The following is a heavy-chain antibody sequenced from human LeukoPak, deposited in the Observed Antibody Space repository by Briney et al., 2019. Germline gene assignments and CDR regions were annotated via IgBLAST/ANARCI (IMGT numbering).Heavy chain of an antibody. Sequence: PSEPLSLPCGVSCGPNCSRNWRSRARPPPGTGLEWIGENYQSGSTNYNPPLKSRVTISVDKCKNQFALKLSYVAAADTAVYYCAVGGVYLRGGAEAFDIWGRGTRVSVSS. D-gene: IGHD3-10*01. CDR3: AVGGVYLRGGAEAFDI. CDR1: CGPNCSRNW. V-gene: IGHV4-4*02. CDR2: NYQSGST. J-gene: IGHJ3*02.